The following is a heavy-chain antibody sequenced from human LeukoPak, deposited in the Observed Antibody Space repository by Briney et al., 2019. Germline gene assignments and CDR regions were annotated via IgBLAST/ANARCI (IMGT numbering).Heavy chain of an antibody. J-gene: IGHJ4*02. D-gene: IGHD1-1*01. CDR2: INPNSGGT. CDR1: GYTFTSYY. Sequence: ASVKVSCKASGYTFTSYYMHWVRQAPGQGLEWMGWINPNSGGTNYAQKFQGRVTMTRDTSISKAYIELSRLRSDDTAVYYCARGSNWNDWGVDYWGQGTLVTVSS. CDR3: ARGSNWNDWGVDY. V-gene: IGHV1-2*02.